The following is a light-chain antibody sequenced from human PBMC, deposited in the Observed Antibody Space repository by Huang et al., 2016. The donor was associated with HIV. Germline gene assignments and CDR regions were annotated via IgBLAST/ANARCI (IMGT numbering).Light chain of an antibody. V-gene: IGKV2-28*01. Sequence: EIVMTQSPLSLPVSPGQPVSISCTSSQNLLHSSGQYRLDGYLQKPGQSPQLLIFLTSNRASGVPDKFTGSGSGSNFTLSINKVQPDDVGIYYCMQGLQTPPTFGQGTKLEI. J-gene: IGKJ2*01. CDR3: MQGLQTPPT. CDR1: QNLLHSSGQYR. CDR2: LTS.